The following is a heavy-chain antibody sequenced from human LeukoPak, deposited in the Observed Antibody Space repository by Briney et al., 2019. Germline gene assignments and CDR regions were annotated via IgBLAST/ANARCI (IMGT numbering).Heavy chain of an antibody. D-gene: IGHD3-22*01. CDR3: ARLFYYDSSGHTHYFDY. V-gene: IGHV5-51*01. J-gene: IGHJ4*02. CDR2: IYPGDSDT. Sequence: GESLKISCKGAGYSFTGYWIGWVRQMPGKGLEWMGIIYPGDSDTRYSPSFQGQVTISADKSISTAYLQWSSLKASDTAMYYCARLFYYDSSGHTHYFDYWGQGTLVTVSS. CDR1: GYSFTGYW.